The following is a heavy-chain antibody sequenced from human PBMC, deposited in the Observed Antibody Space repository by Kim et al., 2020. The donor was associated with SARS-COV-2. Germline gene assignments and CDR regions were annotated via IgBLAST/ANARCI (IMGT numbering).Heavy chain of an antibody. Sequence: GNGNTKYSQQLTGRVTFIRDTSASTVYMELGSLRSEDTAVYYCARDPYNYWGQGTLVTVSS. J-gene: IGHJ4*02. CDR3: ARDPYNY. CDR2: GNGNT. V-gene: IGHV1-3*01. D-gene: IGHD3-16*01.